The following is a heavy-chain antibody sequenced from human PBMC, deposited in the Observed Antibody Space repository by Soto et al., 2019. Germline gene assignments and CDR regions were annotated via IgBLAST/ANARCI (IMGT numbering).Heavy chain of an antibody. CDR1: GFTFSSYS. CDR2: ISSSSYI. J-gene: IGHJ6*02. V-gene: IGHV3-21*01. CDR3: ARDALFSLGYYYYGMDV. Sequence: PGGSLRLSCAASGFTFSSYSMNWVRQAPGKGLEWVSSISSSSYIYYADSVKGRFTISRDNAKNSLYLQMNSLRAEDTAVYYCARDALFSLGYYYYGMDVWGQGTTVTVSS.